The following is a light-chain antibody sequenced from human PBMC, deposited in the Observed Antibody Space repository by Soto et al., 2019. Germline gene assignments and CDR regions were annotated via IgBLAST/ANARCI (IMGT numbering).Light chain of an antibody. CDR3: QQYTNWPIT. CDR1: QTVYNN. Sequence: EVVMTQSPATLSVSPGERATLSCRASQTVYNNYLAWYQQKPGQAPRLLIYGVSARATGVPARFSGSGSGTEFTLTIRGLQSEDFAVYYCQQYTNWPITFGQGTRLEIK. V-gene: IGKV3-15*01. J-gene: IGKJ5*01. CDR2: GVS.